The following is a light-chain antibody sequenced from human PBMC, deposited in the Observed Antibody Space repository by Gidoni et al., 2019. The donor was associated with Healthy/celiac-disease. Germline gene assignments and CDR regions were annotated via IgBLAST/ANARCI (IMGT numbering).Light chain of an antibody. Sequence: EIVLTQSPASLSLSPGDRATLSCRASQSISSYLAWYQQKPGQAPRLLIYDASNRATGIPSRFSGSVSWTDFTLTISSLEPEDFAVYYCQQRSNWPPLFGPGTKVDIK. CDR1: QSISSY. CDR2: DAS. V-gene: IGKV3-11*01. CDR3: QQRSNWPPL. J-gene: IGKJ3*01.